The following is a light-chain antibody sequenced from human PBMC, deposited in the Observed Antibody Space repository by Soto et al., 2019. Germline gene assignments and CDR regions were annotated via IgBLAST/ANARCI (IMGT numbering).Light chain of an antibody. Sequence: DIQMTQSPSPLSSSLGDRVTLTCRASQSISSYLNWYKQKPGKAPKLLIYAASSLQSGVPSRFSGSGSGTDFTLTISSLQPEDFATYYCQQANNFPITFGQGTRLEIK. V-gene: IGKV1-39*01. J-gene: IGKJ5*01. CDR1: QSISSY. CDR2: AAS. CDR3: QQANNFPIT.